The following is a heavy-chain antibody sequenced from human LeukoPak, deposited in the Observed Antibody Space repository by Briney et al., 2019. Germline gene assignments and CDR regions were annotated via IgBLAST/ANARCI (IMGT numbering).Heavy chain of an antibody. D-gene: IGHD6-19*01. CDR3: ARSSQGQWLTRFDY. CDR2: IYYSGST. Sequence: SETLSLTCAVSGGSISSYYWSWIRQPPGKGLEWIGYIYYSGSTNYKPSLKSRVTISVDTSKNQFSLKLSSVTAADTAIYYCARSSQGQWLTRFDYWGQGTLVTVSS. CDR1: GGSISSYY. V-gene: IGHV4-59*01. J-gene: IGHJ4*02.